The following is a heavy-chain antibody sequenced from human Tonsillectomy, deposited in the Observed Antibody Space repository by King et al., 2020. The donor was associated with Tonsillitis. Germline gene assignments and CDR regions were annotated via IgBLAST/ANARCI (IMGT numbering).Heavy chain of an antibody. CDR3: ARLGRYESGVVVATPGGYGMDV. Sequence: VQLQESGPGLVKPSETLSLTCTVSGGSISSYYWSWIRQPPGKGLEWIGYIYYSGSTNYNPSLKSRITISIDTSKKQFSLRLSSVTAADTAVYYCARLGRYESGVVVATPGGYGMDVWGQGTTVTVSS. V-gene: IGHV4-59*08. CDR2: IYYSGST. CDR1: GGSISSYY. J-gene: IGHJ6*02. D-gene: IGHD2-15*01.